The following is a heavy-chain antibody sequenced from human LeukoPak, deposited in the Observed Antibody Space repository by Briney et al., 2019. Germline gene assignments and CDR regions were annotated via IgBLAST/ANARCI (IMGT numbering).Heavy chain of an antibody. CDR1: GGSISSRSYY. D-gene: IGHD6-13*01. Sequence: SETLSLTCTVTGGSISSRSYYWGWIRQPPGKEPEWIGTIYYSGSTYYNPSLKSRVTISVDTSNNQFSVKLSSVTAAGTAVYYCARHVTAPGGYYGMDVWGQGTTVTVSS. J-gene: IGHJ6*02. CDR2: IYYSGST. V-gene: IGHV4-39*01. CDR3: ARHVTAPGGYYGMDV.